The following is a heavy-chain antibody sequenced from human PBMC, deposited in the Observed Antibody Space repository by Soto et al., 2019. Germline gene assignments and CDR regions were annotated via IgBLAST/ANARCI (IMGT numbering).Heavy chain of an antibody. V-gene: IGHV5-51*01. Sequence: GESLKISCKGSGYSFTTYWIAWVRQMPGKGLEWMGITYPGDSDTRYSPSFQGQVTISADKSISTAYLQWSSLKASDTAMYYCERGYDFSLGAFDYWGQGTLVTVSS. D-gene: IGHD2-15*01. J-gene: IGHJ4*02. CDR3: ERGYDFSLGAFDY. CDR1: GYSFTTYW. CDR2: TYPGDSDT.